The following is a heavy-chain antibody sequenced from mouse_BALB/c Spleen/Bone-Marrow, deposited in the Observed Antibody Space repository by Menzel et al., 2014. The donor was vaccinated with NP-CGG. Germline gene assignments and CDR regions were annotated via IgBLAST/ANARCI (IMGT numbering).Heavy chain of an antibody. J-gene: IGHJ2*01. V-gene: IGHV5-17*02. CDR3: ARDVPLYDVGYFDY. CDR1: GFTFSSFG. Sequence: EVKLVESGGGLVQPGGSRKLSCAASGFTFSSFGMHWVRQAPEKGLEWVAYISSGSSTIYYADTVKGRFTISRDNPKXTLFLQMTSLRSEDTAMYYCARDVPLYDVGYFDYWGQGTTLTVSS. D-gene: IGHD2-14*01. CDR2: ISSGSSTI.